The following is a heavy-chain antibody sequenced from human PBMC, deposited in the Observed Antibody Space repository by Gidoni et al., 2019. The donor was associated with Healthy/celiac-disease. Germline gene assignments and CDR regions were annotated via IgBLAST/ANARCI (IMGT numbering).Heavy chain of an antibody. D-gene: IGHD2-21*02. CDR3: AREPYCGGDCYYFDY. Sequence: QVQLVESGGGVVQPGRSLRLACAASGFTFSSDALHWVRQAPGKGPELVAVISYDGSNKYYADSVKGRFTISRDNSKNTLYLQMNSLRAEDTAVYYCAREPYCGGDCYYFDYWGQGTLVTVSS. CDR2: ISYDGSNK. V-gene: IGHV3-30-3*01. J-gene: IGHJ4*02. CDR1: GFTFSSDA.